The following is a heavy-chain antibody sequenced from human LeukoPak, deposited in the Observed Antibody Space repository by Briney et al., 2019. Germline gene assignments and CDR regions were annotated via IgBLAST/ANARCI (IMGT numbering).Heavy chain of an antibody. CDR1: GFTFSSYW. Sequence: GGSLRLSCAASGFTFSSYWMHWVRQAPGKGLVWVSRINSDGSSTSYADSVKGRFTISRDNAKNTLYLQMNSLRAEDTAMYYCARAMEVDTAMVTGFDYWGQGTLVTVSS. V-gene: IGHV3-74*01. D-gene: IGHD5-18*01. J-gene: IGHJ4*02. CDR2: INSDGSST. CDR3: ARAMEVDTAMVTGFDY.